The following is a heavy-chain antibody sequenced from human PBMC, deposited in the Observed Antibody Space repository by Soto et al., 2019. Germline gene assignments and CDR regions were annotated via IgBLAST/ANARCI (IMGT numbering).Heavy chain of an antibody. V-gene: IGHV1-2*02. CDR1: GYSFTSYW. CDR3: AREPATAKPEGVDF. CDR2: INPNSGGT. Sequence: PGESLKISCKGSGYSFTSYWISWVRQMPGKGLEWMGWINPNSGGTKYAPKFQGGVTMTRDTSITTAYMELSRLRSGDTAVYYCAREPATAKPEGVDFWGQGTLVTSPQ. J-gene: IGHJ4*02. D-gene: IGHD1-1*01.